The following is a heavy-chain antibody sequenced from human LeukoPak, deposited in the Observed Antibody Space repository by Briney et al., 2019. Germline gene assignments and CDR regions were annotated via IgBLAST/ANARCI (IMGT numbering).Heavy chain of an antibody. D-gene: IGHD6-19*01. Sequence: SQTLSLTCAISGDSVSSKNGAWNWIRQSPSRGLEWLGRTYYRSKWYDEYANSVKGRVTISPDTSKNQFSLHVYSVTPEDTAVYYRARDLGTSGWYTFDFWGQGTLVTVSS. CDR1: GDSVSSKNGA. CDR3: ARDLGTSGWYTFDF. V-gene: IGHV6-1*01. J-gene: IGHJ5*01. CDR2: TYYRSKWYD.